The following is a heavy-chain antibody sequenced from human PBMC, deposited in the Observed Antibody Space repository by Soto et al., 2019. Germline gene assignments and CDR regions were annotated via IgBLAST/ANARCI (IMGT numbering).Heavy chain of an antibody. CDR2: IYYSGGT. CDR1: GASLSIGGYF. V-gene: IGHV4-61*08. J-gene: IGHJ5*02. CDR3: TREQSDDNYFDP. Sequence: PSETLSLTCTVSGASLSIGGYFCTWVGQPPGKGLEWLGYIYYSGGTNYNPSLKSRVTISLDKSKSQFSLRLISVTAADKAVYYCTREQSDDNYFDPWGQGTLVTVSS. D-gene: IGHD6-19*01.